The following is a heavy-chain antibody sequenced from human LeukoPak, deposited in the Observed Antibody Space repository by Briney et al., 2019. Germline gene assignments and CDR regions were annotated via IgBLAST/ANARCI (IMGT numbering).Heavy chain of an antibody. CDR2: ISYDGSSM. V-gene: IGHV3-30*18. Sequence: GGSLRLSCAASGFSFSSYGMHWVRQAPGKGLERVAVISYDGSSMYYADSVKGRFTISRDNSKNTLYLQMNSLRAEDTAVYYCAKEYCSGGCYGDYFDYWGQGTLVTVSS. CDR3: AKEYCSGGCYGDYFDY. D-gene: IGHD2-15*01. J-gene: IGHJ4*02. CDR1: GFSFSSYG.